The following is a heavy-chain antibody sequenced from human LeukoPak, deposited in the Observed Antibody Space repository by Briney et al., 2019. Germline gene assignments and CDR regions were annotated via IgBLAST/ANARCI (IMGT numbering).Heavy chain of an antibody. Sequence: SGTLSLTCAVSGDPISSSNWWSWVRQPPGKGLEWIGEIYHSGSTNYNPSLKSRVTISVDKSKNQFSLKLSSVTAADTAVYYCARVEGDTAMPHGAFDIWGQGTMVTVSS. D-gene: IGHD5-18*01. J-gene: IGHJ3*02. CDR3: ARVEGDTAMPHGAFDI. CDR2: IYHSGST. V-gene: IGHV4-4*02. CDR1: GDPISSSNW.